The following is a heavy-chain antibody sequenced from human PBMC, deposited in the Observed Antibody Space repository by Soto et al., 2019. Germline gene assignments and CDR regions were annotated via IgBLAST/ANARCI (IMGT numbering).Heavy chain of an antibody. V-gene: IGHV4-31*03. CDR2: IYYSGST. CDR3: ASSSGYCTNGVCLNFDY. CDR1: GGSISSGVYY. D-gene: IGHD2-8*01. J-gene: IGHJ4*02. Sequence: SETLSLTCTVSGGSISSGVYYWSWIRQHPGKGLEWIGYIYYSGSTYYNPSLKSRVTISVDTSKNQFSLKLSSVTAADTAVYYCASSSGYCTNGVCLNFDYWGQGTLVTVSS.